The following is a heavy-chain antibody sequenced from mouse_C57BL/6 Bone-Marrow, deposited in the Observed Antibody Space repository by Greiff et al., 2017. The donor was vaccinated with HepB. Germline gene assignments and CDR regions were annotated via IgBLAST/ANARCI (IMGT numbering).Heavy chain of an antibody. CDR3: ARGGWLLRRGAMDY. CDR1: GYAFSSSW. Sequence: VQLQQSGPELVKPGASVKISCKASGYAFSSSWMNWVKQRPGKGLEWIGRIYPGDGDTNYNGKFKGKATLTADKSSSTAYMQLSSLTSEDSAVYFCARGGWLLRRGAMDYWGQGTSVTVSS. J-gene: IGHJ4*01. V-gene: IGHV1-82*01. CDR2: IYPGDGDT. D-gene: IGHD2-3*01.